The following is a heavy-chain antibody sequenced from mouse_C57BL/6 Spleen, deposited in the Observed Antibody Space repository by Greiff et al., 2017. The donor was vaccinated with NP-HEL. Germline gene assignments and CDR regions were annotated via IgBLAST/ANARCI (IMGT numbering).Heavy chain of an antibody. CDR3: ARHRDYAFAY. CDR1: GFTFSSYG. Sequence: EVHLVESGGDLVKPGGSLKLSCAASGFTFSSYGMSWVRQTPDKRLEWVATISSGGSYTYYPDSVKGRFTISRDNAKNTLYLQMSSLKSEDTAMYYCARHRDYAFAYWGQGTLVTVSA. D-gene: IGHD2-4*01. V-gene: IGHV5-6*01. CDR2: ISSGGSYT. J-gene: IGHJ3*01.